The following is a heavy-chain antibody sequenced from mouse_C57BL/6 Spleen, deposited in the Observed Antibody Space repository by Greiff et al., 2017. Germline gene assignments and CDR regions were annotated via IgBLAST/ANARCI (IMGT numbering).Heavy chain of an antibody. CDR3: ARDSSYAMDY. CDR2: IYPGDGDT. Sequence: LVESGPELVKPGASVKISCKASGYAFSSSWMNWVKQRPGKGLEWIGRIYPGDGDTNYNGKFKGKATLTADKSSSTAYMQLSSLTSEDSAVYFCARDSSYAMDYWGQGTSVTVSS. J-gene: IGHJ4*01. D-gene: IGHD3-2*01. V-gene: IGHV1-82*01. CDR1: GYAFSSSW.